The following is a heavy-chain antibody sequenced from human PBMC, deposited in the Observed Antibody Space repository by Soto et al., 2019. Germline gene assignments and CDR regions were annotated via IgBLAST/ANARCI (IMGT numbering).Heavy chain of an antibody. Sequence: SGPTLVNPTQTLTLTCTFSGFSLSTDDVGAGWIRQPPGKALDWLAVIYWDDDKRYSPSLKSRLTITKDTPKNQVLLTMTNMDPVDTATYFCARSKYSLSSFGYWGQGALVTVSS. D-gene: IGHD6-6*01. J-gene: IGHJ4*02. V-gene: IGHV2-5*02. CDR1: GFSLSTDDVG. CDR3: ARSKYSLSSFGY. CDR2: IYWDDDK.